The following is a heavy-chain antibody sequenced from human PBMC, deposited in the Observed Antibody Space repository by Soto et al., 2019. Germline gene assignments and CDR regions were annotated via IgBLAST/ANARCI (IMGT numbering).Heavy chain of an antibody. D-gene: IGHD3-22*01. CDR3: ASSGIVGREVNTWFDP. CDR2: IYYSGST. J-gene: IGHJ5*02. Sequence: TLSLTCTVSGGSISSGGYYWSWIRQHPGKGLEWIGYIYYSGSTYYNPSLKSRVTISVDTSKNQFSLKLSSVTAADTAVYYCASSGIVGREVNTWFDPWGQGTLVTVSS. CDR1: GGSISSGGYY. V-gene: IGHV4-31*03.